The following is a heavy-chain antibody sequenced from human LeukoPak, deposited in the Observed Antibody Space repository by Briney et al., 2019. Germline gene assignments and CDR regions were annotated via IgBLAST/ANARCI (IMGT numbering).Heavy chain of an antibody. D-gene: IGHD2-15*01. Sequence: GGSLRLSCAASGFSLSIYDMVSVRQAPGKGLEWIASTGLSSSYIGYADSVKGRFTISRDNGENSVYLQMNSLRAEDTAVYFCARERSYCSGATCSLDLWGQGTLVTVSS. CDR2: TGLSSSYI. J-gene: IGHJ5*02. CDR3: ARERSYCSGATCSLDL. V-gene: IGHV3-21*01. CDR1: GFSLSIYD.